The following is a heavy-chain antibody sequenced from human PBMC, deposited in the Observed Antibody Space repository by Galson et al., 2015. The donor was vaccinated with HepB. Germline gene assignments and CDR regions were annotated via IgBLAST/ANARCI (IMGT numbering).Heavy chain of an antibody. CDR2: ISYDGDNE. Sequence: SLRLSCAASGFTFSGFGMHWVRQAPGKGLEWVAVISYDGDNEHYADFVKGRFTISRDNSKNTLYLQMNSLRAEDTAVYYCAKDLDHRDGNGGLDFWGQGTLVTVSS. CDR3: AKDLDHRDGNGGLDF. J-gene: IGHJ4*02. D-gene: IGHD5-24*01. CDR1: GFTFSGFG. V-gene: IGHV3-30*18.